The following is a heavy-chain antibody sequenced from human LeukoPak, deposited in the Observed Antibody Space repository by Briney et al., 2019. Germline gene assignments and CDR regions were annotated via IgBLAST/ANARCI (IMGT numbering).Heavy chain of an antibody. D-gene: IGHD2-15*01. CDR1: GFTFSSYS. Sequence: QTGGSLRLSCAASGFTFSSYSMNWVRQAPGKGLEWVSVIYSGGTTYYADSVKGRFTISRDNSKNTLYLQMNSLRAEDTAVYYCARTDCSGSSCYKIYYFDYWGQGTLVTVSS. CDR3: ARTDCSGSSCYKIYYFDY. CDR2: IYSGGTT. J-gene: IGHJ4*02. V-gene: IGHV3-53*01.